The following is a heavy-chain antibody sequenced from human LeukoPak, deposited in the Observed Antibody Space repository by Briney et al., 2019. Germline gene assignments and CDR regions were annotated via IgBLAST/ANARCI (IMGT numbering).Heavy chain of an antibody. CDR3: ASPYGSGSYYSDYYYYGMDV. V-gene: IGHV4-39*01. J-gene: IGHJ6*02. CDR1: GGCISSSSYY. Sequence: PSETLSLTCTVSGGCISSSSYYWGWIRQPPGKGLEWIGSIYYSGSTYYNPSLKSRVTISVDTSKNQFSLKLSSVTAADTAVYYCASPYGSGSYYSDYYYYGMDVWGQGTTVTVSS. CDR2: IYYSGST. D-gene: IGHD3-10*01.